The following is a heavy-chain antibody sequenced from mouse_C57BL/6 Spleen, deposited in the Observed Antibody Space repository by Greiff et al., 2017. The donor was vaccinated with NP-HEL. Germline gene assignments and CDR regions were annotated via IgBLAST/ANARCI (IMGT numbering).Heavy chain of an antibody. D-gene: IGHD2-4*01. CDR2: ISAGGSYT. Sequence: EVMLVEPGGGLVKPGGSLKLSCAASGFTFSSYAMSWVRQTPEKRLEWVATISAGGSYTYYPDNVKGRFTISRDNAKNNLYLQMSHLKSEDPAMYYCAISTMITYFDDWGQGTTLTVSS. CDR3: AISTMITYFDD. V-gene: IGHV5-4*03. J-gene: IGHJ2*01. CDR1: GFTFSSYA.